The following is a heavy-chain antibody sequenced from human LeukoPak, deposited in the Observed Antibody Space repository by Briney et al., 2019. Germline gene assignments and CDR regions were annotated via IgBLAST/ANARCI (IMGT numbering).Heavy chain of an antibody. J-gene: IGHJ4*02. Sequence: ASVKVSCKASGYTFTGYYMHWVRQAPGQGLEWMGWINPNSGGTNYAQKFQGRVTMPRVTSISKASMELSRLRSDDTAVYYCARGGITIFGVVNNDLDYWGQGTLVTVSS. CDR2: INPNSGGT. D-gene: IGHD3-3*01. V-gene: IGHV1-2*02. CDR1: GYTFTGYY. CDR3: ARGGITIFGVVNNDLDY.